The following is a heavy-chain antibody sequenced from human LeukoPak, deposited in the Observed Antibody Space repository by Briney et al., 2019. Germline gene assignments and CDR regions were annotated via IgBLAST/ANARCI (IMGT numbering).Heavy chain of an antibody. J-gene: IGHJ6*02. D-gene: IGHD2-21*02. CDR3: ARTVDYYYGMDV. CDR2: IIPIFGTA. V-gene: IGHV1-69*01. CDR1: GGTFSSYA. Sequence: SVKVSCMASGGTFSSYAISWVRQAPGRGLEWMGGIIPIFGTANYAQKFQGRVTITADESTSTAYMELSSLRSEDTAVYYCARTVDYYYGMDVWGQGTTVTVSS.